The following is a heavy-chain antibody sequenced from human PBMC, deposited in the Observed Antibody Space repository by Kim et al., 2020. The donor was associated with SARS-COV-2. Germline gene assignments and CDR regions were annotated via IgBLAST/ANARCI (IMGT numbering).Heavy chain of an antibody. CDR1: GFTFSSYG. CDR2: KSYDGSNK. Sequence: GGSLRLSCAASGFTFSSYGMHWVRQAPGKGLEWVAVKSYDGSNKYYADSVKGRFTISRDNSKNTLYLQMNSLRAEDTAVYYCAKDGTYYDLWSGYYDYYFHGMDLWRQG. J-gene: IGHJ6*02. D-gene: IGHD3-3*01. CDR3: AKDGTYYDLWSGYYDYYFHGMDL. V-gene: IGHV3-30*18.